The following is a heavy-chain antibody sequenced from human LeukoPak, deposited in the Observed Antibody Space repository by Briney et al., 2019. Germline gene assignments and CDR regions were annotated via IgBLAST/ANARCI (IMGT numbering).Heavy chain of an antibody. D-gene: IGHD3-9*01. V-gene: IGHV4-59*01. CDR1: GDSISSYC. CDR3: ARHDLLTGYYFDY. Sequence: SETLSLTCTVSGDSISSYCWSWIRQPPGKGLEWIGYIYYSGSTNYNPSLKSRVTISVDTSKNQFSLKLSSVTAADTAVYYCARHDLLTGYYFDYWGQGTLVTVSS. CDR2: IYYSGST. J-gene: IGHJ4*02.